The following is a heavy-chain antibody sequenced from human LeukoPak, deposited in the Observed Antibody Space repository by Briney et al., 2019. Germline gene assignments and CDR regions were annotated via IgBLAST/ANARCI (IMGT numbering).Heavy chain of an antibody. CDR3: ASEPGVFDY. V-gene: IGHV4-4*02. Sequence: GSLRLSCAASGFTFISYAMSWVRQPPGKGLEWIGEIYHSGSTNYNPSLKSRVTISVDKSKNQFSLKLSSVTAADTAVYYCASEPGVFDYWGQGTLVTVSS. CDR2: IYHSGST. CDR1: GFTFISYAM. D-gene: IGHD3-10*01. J-gene: IGHJ4*02.